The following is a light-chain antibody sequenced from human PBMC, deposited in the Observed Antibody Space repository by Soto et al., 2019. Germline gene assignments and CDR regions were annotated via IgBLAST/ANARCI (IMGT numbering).Light chain of an antibody. Sequence: DIQMTQSPTTLSASVGDRVTITCRASQSISSWLAWYQQKPGKAPKLLMYKASSLESGVPSTFSGSGSGTEFTLTISSLQPDDFATYYCQQYNSNPWTFGQGTKVDIK. J-gene: IGKJ1*01. V-gene: IGKV1-5*03. CDR1: QSISSW. CDR2: KAS. CDR3: QQYNSNPWT.